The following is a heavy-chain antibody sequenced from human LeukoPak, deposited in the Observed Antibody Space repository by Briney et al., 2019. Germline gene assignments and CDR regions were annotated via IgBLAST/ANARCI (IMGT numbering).Heavy chain of an antibody. V-gene: IGHV3-48*04. CDR1: GFSFTTYN. Sequence: GGSLRLSCAASGFSFTTYNMNWVRQAPGKGLEWVSHIGSSSSIIYYAESVKGRFTISRDNAKNSLYLQMTSLRAEDTAVYYCAKDHLYCSGGSCYFDSWGQGTLVTVSS. CDR3: AKDHLYCSGGSCYFDS. D-gene: IGHD2-15*01. J-gene: IGHJ4*02. CDR2: IGSSSSII.